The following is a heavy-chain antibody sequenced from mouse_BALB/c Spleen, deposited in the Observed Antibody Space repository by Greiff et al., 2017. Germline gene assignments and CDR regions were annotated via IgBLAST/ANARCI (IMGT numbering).Heavy chain of an antibody. Sequence: EVMLVESGGDLVKPGGSLKLSCAASGFTFSSYGMSWVRQTPDKRLEWVATISSGGSYTYYPDSVKGRFTISRDNAKNTLYLQMSSLKSEDTAMYYCARKVDYYGYDGAMDYWGQGTSVTVSS. J-gene: IGHJ4*01. D-gene: IGHD2-2*01. V-gene: IGHV5-6*02. CDR1: GFTFSSYG. CDR2: ISSGGSYT. CDR3: ARKVDYYGYDGAMDY.